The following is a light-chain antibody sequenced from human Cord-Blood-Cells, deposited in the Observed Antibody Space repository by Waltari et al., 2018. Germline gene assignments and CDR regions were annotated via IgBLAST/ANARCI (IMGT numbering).Light chain of an antibody. V-gene: IGLV7-46*01. CDR2: DKS. CDR3: LLSYGGANWV. CDR1: SGAVTSGHY. J-gene: IGLJ3*02. Sequence: QAVVSQEPSLTVSPGGTVTLPCGSSSGAVTSGHYPYWFQQKPGQAPRTLIYDKSNKHSWTPARFSGSLRGGKAALTLSGAQPEDEAEYYCLLSYGGANWVFGGGTKLTVL.